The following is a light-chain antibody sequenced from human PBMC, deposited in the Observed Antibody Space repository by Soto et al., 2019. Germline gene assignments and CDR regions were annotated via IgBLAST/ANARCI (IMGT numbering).Light chain of an antibody. CDR2: KAS. J-gene: IGKJ1*01. Sequence: DIQMTQSPSTLSAPVGDRVTITCGASQTISSWLAWYQQKPGKAPKLLIYKASTLKSGVPSRFSGSGSGTECTLTISSLKNDDFATYYCQHYNSYSEAFGQGTKVDIK. V-gene: IGKV1-5*03. CDR3: QHYNSYSEA. CDR1: QTISSW.